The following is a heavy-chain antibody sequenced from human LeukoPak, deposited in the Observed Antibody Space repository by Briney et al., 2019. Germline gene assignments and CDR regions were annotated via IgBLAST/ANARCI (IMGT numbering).Heavy chain of an antibody. V-gene: IGHV1-2*02. CDR2: INPNSGGT. J-gene: IGHJ6*03. CDR1: GYTFTGYY. CDR3: AREGSPYGRHYMDV. D-gene: IGHD3-10*01. Sequence: ASVKVSCKASGYTFTGYYMHWVRQAPGQGLEWMGWINPNSGGTNYAQKFQGRVTMTRDTSISTAYMELGRLRSDDTAVYYCAREGSPYGRHYMDVWGKGTTVTVSS.